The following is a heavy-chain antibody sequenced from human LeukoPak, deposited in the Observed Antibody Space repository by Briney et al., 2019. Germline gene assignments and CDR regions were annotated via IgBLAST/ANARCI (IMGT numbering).Heavy chain of an antibody. CDR2: INQDGSEK. V-gene: IGHV3-7*03. J-gene: IGHJ4*02. CDR3: ARDQAAAATGENDY. CDR1: GFMFQFYF. D-gene: IGHD6-13*01. Sequence: PGGSLRLSCAASGFMFQFYFMNWVRQAPGKGLEWVANINQDGSEKYYVDSVKGRFTISRDNAKNSLYLQMNSLRAEDTAVYYCARDQAAAATGENDYWGQGTLVTVSS.